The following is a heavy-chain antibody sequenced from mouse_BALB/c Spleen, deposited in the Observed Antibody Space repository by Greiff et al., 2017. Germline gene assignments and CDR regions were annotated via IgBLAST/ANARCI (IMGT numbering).Heavy chain of an antibody. CDR1: GFTFSDYY. CDR2: ISDGGSYT. D-gene: IGHD2-4*01. V-gene: IGHV5-4*02. CDR3: ARYDYDY. Sequence: DVHLVESGGGLVKPGGSLKLSCAASGFTFSDYYMYWVRQTPEKRLEWVATISDGGSYTYYPDSVKGRFTISRDNAKNNLYLQMSSLKSEDTAMYYCARYDYDYWGQGTTLTVSS. J-gene: IGHJ2*01.